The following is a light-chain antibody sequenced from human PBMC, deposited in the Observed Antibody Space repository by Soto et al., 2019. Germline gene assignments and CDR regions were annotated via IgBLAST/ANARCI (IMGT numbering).Light chain of an antibody. J-gene: IGLJ2*01. CDR3: ASFTTDSTLL. V-gene: IGLV2-14*03. Sequence: QSALTQPASVSGSPGQSITISCTGTSSDIGLFNYVSWYQQYPGKAPKLLIFDVHNRPSGVSSRFSGSKSGDTASLIISGLQAQDDADYYCASFTTDSTLLFGGGTKLTVL. CDR1: SSDIGLFNY. CDR2: DVH.